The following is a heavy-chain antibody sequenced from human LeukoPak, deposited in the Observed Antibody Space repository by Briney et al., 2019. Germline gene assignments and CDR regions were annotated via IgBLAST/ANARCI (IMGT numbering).Heavy chain of an antibody. Sequence: ASVKVSFKPSCYTFIDWYIHWLRQAPGQGLEWMGWINPNSGGTNYAQKFQGRVTMTRDTSISTAYMELSRLRSDDTAVYYCAREDAYGNYAYGYGGQPTLVTVSS. D-gene: IGHD4-11*01. V-gene: IGHV1-2*02. J-gene: IGHJ4*02. CDR3: AREDAYGNYAYGY. CDR2: INPNSGGT. CDR1: CYTFIDWY.